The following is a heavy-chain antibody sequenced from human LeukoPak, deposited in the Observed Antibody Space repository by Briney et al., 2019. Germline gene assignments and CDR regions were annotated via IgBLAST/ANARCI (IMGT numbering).Heavy chain of an antibody. CDR3: AIASTSWYTGDRYYFDY. Sequence: ASVKVSCKASAYTFTSYDINWVRQATGQGLEWMGWMNPNSGNRGYAQKFQGRVTMTSNTSISTAYMELSSLGSEDTAVYYCAIASTSWYTGDRYYFDYWGQGTLVTVSS. CDR2: MNPNSGNR. V-gene: IGHV1-8*01. CDR1: AYTFTSYD. D-gene: IGHD6-13*01. J-gene: IGHJ4*02.